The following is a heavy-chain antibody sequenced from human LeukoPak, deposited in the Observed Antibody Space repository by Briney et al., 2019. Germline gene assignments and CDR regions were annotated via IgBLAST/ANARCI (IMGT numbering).Heavy chain of an antibody. CDR3: ASAGVYDILTGPIL. D-gene: IGHD3-9*01. J-gene: IGHJ4*02. CDR1: GFTFSSYW. Sequence: PGGSLRLSCAASGFTFSSYWTSWVRQAPGKGLEWVANIKQDGSEKYYVDSVKGRFTISRDNAKNSLYLQMNSLRAEDTAVYYCASAGVYDILTGPILWGQGTLVTVSS. V-gene: IGHV3-7*01. CDR2: IKQDGSEK.